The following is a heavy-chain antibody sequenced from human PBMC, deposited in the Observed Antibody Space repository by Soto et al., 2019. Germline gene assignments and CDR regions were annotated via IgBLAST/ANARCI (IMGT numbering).Heavy chain of an antibody. CDR2: IYYSGST. D-gene: IGHD3-22*01. Sequence: SETLSLTCTVSGGSVSSGSYYWSWIRQPPGKGLEWIGYIYYSGSTNYNPSLKSRVTISVDTSKNQFSLKLSSVTAADTAVYYCAREQYYYDSSGYYYVGAFDIWGQGTMVTVSS. J-gene: IGHJ3*02. V-gene: IGHV4-61*01. CDR3: AREQYYYDSSGYYYVGAFDI. CDR1: GGSVSSGSYY.